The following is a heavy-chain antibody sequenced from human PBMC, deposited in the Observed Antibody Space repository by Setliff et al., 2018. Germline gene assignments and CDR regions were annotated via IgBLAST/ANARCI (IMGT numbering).Heavy chain of an antibody. J-gene: IGHJ4*02. CDR1: GFTFSSYR. CDR3: ARTCSGSGCYAGLES. V-gene: IGHV3-33*08. Sequence: GGSLRLSCAASGFTFSSYRTHWVRQAPGKGLEWVAVIWDDGGNKYHADSVKGRFTISRDNSKNTLYLQMNSLRPEDTAVYYCARTCSGSGCYAGLESWGQGTPVTVSS. CDR2: IWDDGGNK. D-gene: IGHD2-15*01.